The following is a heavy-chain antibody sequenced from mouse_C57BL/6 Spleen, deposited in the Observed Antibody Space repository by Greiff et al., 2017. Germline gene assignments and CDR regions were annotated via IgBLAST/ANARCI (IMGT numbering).Heavy chain of an antibody. J-gene: IGHJ1*03. CDR3: TRMITTREGYWYFDV. CDR2: IDPETGGP. V-gene: IGHV1-15*01. CDR1: GYTFTDYE. Sequence: VKLQESGAELVRPGASVTLSCKASGYTFTDYEMHWVKQTPVHGLEWIGAIDPETGGPAYNQKFKGKAILTADKSSRTAYMELRSLTSEDSAVYSCTRMITTREGYWYFDVWGTGTTVTVSS. D-gene: IGHD2-4*01.